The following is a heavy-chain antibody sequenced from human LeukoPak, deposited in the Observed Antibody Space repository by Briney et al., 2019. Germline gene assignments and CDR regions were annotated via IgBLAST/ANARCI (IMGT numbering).Heavy chain of an antibody. D-gene: IGHD3-9*01. CDR2: ISGSGGST. CDR1: RFTFSSYD. CDR3: ATDIVLRYFPY. V-gene: IGHV3-23*01. J-gene: IGHJ4*02. Sequence: GGSLRLSCAASRFTFSSYDMSWVRQAPGKGLEWVSTISGSGGSTYYADSVKGRFTISRDNSKNTLSLQMNSLRAEDTAVYYCATDIVLRYFPYWGQGTLVTVSS.